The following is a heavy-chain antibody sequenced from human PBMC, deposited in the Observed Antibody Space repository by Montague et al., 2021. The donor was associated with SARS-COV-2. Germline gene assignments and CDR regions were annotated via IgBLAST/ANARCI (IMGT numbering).Heavy chain of an antibody. Sequence: SETLSLTCAVSGGSFSGYYWSWIRQPPGKGLEWIGDINHSGSTNYNPSLKSRVTISVDTSKNQFSLKLSSVTAADTAVYYCARGSGCSGGSCSSEWDPHYYYGMDVWGQGTTVTVSS. CDR3: ARGSGCSGGSCSSEWDPHYYYGMDV. V-gene: IGHV4-34*01. CDR2: INHSGST. J-gene: IGHJ6*02. D-gene: IGHD2-15*01. CDR1: GGSFSGYY.